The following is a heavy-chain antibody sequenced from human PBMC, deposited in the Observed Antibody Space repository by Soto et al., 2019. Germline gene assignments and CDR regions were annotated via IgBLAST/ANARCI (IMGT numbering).Heavy chain of an antibody. D-gene: IGHD5-18*01. CDR2: IFISGST. CDR3: ERDQGYSHY. CDR1: GFTVSSNY. J-gene: IGHJ4*02. V-gene: IGHV3-66*01. Sequence: GGSLRLSCAASGFTVSSNYMSWVRQAPGKGLEWVSVIFISGSTYYADSVKGRFTISRDNSKNTLYLQMNSLRAEDTAVYYCERDQGYSHYWGQGDLVTVSS.